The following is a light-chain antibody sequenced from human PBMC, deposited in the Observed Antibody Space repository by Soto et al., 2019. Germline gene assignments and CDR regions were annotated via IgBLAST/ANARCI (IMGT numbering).Light chain of an antibody. J-gene: IGLJ3*02. CDR2: TNN. CDR1: SSSIERNT. CDR3: AAWDDSLSGRV. V-gene: IGLV1-44*01. Sequence: QSVLTQPPSASGTPGQRVTISCSGDSSSIERNTVSWYQQLPGMAPKLLIYTNNQRPSGVPDRFSGSKSGTSASLAITGLRSEDEADYYCAAWDDSLSGRVFGGGTKLTVL.